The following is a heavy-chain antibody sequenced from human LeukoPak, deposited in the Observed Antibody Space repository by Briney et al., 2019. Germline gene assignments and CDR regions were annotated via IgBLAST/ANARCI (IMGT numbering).Heavy chain of an antibody. CDR3: AKRGDGYNTYYFGY. D-gene: IGHD5-24*01. Sequence: PGGSLRLSCVASGFTFSSYAMNWVRQAPGKGLEWVSGISGSGVSTYYADSVKGRFTISRDNSKNTLYLQMNSLRAEDTAVYYCAKRGDGYNTYYFGYWGQGTLVTVSS. J-gene: IGHJ4*02. CDR1: GFTFSSYA. CDR2: ISGSGVST. V-gene: IGHV3-23*01.